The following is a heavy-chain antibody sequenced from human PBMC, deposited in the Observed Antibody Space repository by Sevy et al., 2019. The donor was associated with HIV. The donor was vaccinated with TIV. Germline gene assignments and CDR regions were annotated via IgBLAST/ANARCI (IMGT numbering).Heavy chain of an antibody. J-gene: IGHJ6*02. CDR2: FYDSGRT. D-gene: IGHD1-1*01. Sequence: GSLRLSCTVSGGSVSSGRYYWSWIRQPPGKGLEWIGYFYDSGRTKYNPSLKSRVTIAVDMSKNLFSLKLTSVTAAETAVYYCARHGAVQLAFGMDVWGQGTRVTVSS. CDR1: GGSVSSGRYY. V-gene: IGHV4-61*03. CDR3: ARHGAVQLAFGMDV.